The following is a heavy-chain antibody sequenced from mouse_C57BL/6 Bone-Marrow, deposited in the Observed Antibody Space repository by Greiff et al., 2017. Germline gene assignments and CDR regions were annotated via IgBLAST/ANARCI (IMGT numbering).Heavy chain of an antibody. CDR2: IYPGSGST. V-gene: IGHV1-55*01. J-gene: IGHJ2*01. D-gene: IGHD4-1*01. CDR3: ARGGLGRGY. CDR1: GYTFTSYW. Sequence: QVQLQQPGAELVKPGASVTMSCKASGYTFTSYWITWVKQRPGQGLEWIGDIYPGSGSTNYNEKFKSKATLTVDTSSSTAYMQLSSLTSEDAAVYYCARGGLGRGYWGQGTTLTVSS.